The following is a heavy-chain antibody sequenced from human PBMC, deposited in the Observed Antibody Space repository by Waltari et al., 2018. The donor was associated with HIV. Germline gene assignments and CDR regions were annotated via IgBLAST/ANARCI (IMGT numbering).Heavy chain of an antibody. D-gene: IGHD3-16*01. J-gene: IGHJ4*02. V-gene: IGHV4-4*07. CDR2: MSTSGST. CDR3: ARENDTSLRALGH. CDR1: GGSISGYY. Sequence: QVQLQESGPGLVKPSETLSLTCTVSGGSISGYYWSWIRQPGGKGLEWIGRMSTSGSTNYTASLESRVTMSVDTSKNQFSLKLSSVTAADTAVYYCARENDTSLRALGHWGQGTLVTVSS.